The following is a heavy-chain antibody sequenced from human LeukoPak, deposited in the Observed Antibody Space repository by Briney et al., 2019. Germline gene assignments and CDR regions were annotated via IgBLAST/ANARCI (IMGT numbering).Heavy chain of an antibody. Sequence: KTSETLSLTCTVSGASITNYYWSWIRPPAGKALEWIGRVYTSGSPNYNPSLKSRVTMSVDTSKNQVSLKLSSVTAADTAVYYCARTQYYGSGTCYFDDWGQGALVTVSS. CDR1: GASITNYY. CDR2: VYTSGSP. D-gene: IGHD3-10*01. J-gene: IGHJ4*02. V-gene: IGHV4-4*07. CDR3: ARTQYYGSGTCYFDD.